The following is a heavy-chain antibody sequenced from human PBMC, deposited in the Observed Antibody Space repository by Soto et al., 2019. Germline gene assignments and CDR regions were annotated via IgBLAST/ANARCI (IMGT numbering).Heavy chain of an antibody. Sequence: QVQLQESGPGLVKPSQTLSLTCPVSGGSISSGGYYWSWIRQHPGTGLEWIGYIYYSGSTYYNPSLKIRVTISVDTSKNQFSLKLSSVTAADTAVYYCARGRSSTSPYPIGYWGQGTLVTVSS. J-gene: IGHJ4*02. CDR2: IYYSGST. D-gene: IGHD2-2*01. CDR1: GGSISSGGYY. CDR3: ARGRSSTSPYPIGY. V-gene: IGHV4-31*03.